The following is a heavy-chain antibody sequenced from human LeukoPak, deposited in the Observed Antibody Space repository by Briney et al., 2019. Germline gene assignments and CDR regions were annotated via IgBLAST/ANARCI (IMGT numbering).Heavy chain of an antibody. CDR3: ARDNDFDY. Sequence: GASVKVSCKAFGYTFTSNYMHWVRQAPGQGPEWMGVISPSGGSTTYAQKFQGRVTLTRDMSTSTDYLELSSLRSEDTAVYYCARDNDFDYWGQGTLVTVSS. CDR1: GYTFTSNY. V-gene: IGHV1-46*01. D-gene: IGHD2-8*01. J-gene: IGHJ4*02. CDR2: ISPSGGST.